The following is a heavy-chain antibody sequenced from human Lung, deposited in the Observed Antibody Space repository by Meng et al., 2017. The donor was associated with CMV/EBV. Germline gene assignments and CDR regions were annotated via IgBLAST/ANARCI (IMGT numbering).Heavy chain of an antibody. J-gene: IGHJ5*01. Sequence: LXXAVSGGVINVYYWCWIRQPPGKGLEWVGSISYDGTTSYNPSLNSRVTISLDTSKSQFSLKLTSVTAADTALYYCAGLLPSGKYVHHWFDPWGQGTLVTVSS. V-gene: IGHV4-59*12. D-gene: IGHD3-10*02. CDR3: AGLLPSGKYVHHWFDP. CDR1: GGVINVYY. CDR2: ISYDGTT.